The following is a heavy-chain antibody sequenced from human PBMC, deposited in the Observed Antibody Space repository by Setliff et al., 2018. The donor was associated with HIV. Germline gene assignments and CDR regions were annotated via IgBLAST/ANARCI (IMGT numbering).Heavy chain of an antibody. CDR1: RSTFNSHT. CDR3: VRDHCSSSGCHEYSYYGMDV. V-gene: IGHV1-69*04. CDR2: IIPILGVA. J-gene: IGHJ6*04. Sequence: SVKVSCKASRSTFNSHTINWVRQAPGQGLDWMGRIIPILGVANYAQRFQGKVTITADKSTSTAYMELTSLRFDDTAMYYCVRDHCSSSGCHEYSYYGMDVWGKGTTVTVAS. D-gene: IGHD2-2*01.